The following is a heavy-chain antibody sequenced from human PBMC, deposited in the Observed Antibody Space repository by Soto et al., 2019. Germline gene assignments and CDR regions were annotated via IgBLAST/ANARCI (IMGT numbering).Heavy chain of an antibody. Sequence: GGSLRLSCTASGFTFGDYAMSWFRQAPGKGLEWVGFSRSKAYGGTTEYAASVKGRFTISRDDSKSIAYLQMNSLKTEDTAVYYCTRLLSATMSHYYIDVWGKESTVTVCS. D-gene: IGHD2-2*01. V-gene: IGHV3-49*03. CDR2: SRSKAYGGTT. CDR1: GFTFGDYA. CDR3: TRLLSATMSHYYIDV. J-gene: IGHJ6*03.